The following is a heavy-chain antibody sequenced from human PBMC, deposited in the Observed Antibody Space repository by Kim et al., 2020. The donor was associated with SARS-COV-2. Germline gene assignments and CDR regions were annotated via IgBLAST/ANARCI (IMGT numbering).Heavy chain of an antibody. CDR3: TRDRYYYDSSGYLYYFDY. J-gene: IGHJ4*02. Sequence: GGSLRLSCTASGFTFSDYAMSWFRQAPGKGLEWVGFIRSKAYGGTTEYAASVKGRFTISRDDSKSIAYLQMNSLKTEDTAVYYCTRDRYYYDSSGYLYYFDYWGQGTLSPSPQ. D-gene: IGHD3-22*01. CDR2: IRSKAYGGTT. V-gene: IGHV3-49*03. CDR1: GFTFSDYA.